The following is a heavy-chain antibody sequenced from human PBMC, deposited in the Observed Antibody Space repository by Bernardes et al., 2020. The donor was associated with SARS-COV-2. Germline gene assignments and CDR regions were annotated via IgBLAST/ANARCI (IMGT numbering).Heavy chain of an antibody. CDR3: GRVKDGYISD. J-gene: IGHJ4*02. CDR1: GFTFSSSA. D-gene: IGHD2-21*01. CDR2: ISASGGTT. Sequence: GGSLRLSCVASGFTFSSSAVRWVRQAPGKGLEWVSGISASGGTTEYDYSVKGRFTISRDNSKNTLYLQMNGLRDEDRVVDYCGRVKDGYISDWGQGTLVTVSS. V-gene: IGHV3-23*01.